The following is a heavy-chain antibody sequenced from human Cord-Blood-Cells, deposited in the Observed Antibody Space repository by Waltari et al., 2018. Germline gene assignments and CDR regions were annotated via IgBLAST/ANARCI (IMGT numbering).Heavy chain of an antibody. CDR3: GRDPRSYSSSSWYFDL. CDR1: GYTFTGYY. Sequence: QVQLVQSGAEVKKPGASVKVSCKASGYTFTGYYMHWVRQAPGQGLEWMGRINPNGGGTNYEQKFKGRVTITRDTSISTAYMELSRLRSDDTAVYYCGRDPRSYSSSSWYFDLWGRGTLVTVSS. V-gene: IGHV1-2*06. D-gene: IGHD6-6*01. CDR2: INPNGGGT. J-gene: IGHJ2*01.